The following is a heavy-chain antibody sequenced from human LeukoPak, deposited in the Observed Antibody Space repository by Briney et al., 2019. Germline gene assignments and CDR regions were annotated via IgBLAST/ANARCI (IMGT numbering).Heavy chain of an antibody. CDR1: GFTFSDYY. J-gene: IGHJ4*02. CDR2: IGHSGNNI. Sequence: GRSLRLSCAASGFTFSDYYMSWIRQAPGKGLEWVSYIGHSGNNIYYADSVKGRFTISRDNAKNSMYLQLNSLRAEDTAVYYCVRGSTLSSAPDYWGQGALVTVSS. CDR3: VRGSTLSSAPDY. D-gene: IGHD3-22*01. V-gene: IGHV3-11*01.